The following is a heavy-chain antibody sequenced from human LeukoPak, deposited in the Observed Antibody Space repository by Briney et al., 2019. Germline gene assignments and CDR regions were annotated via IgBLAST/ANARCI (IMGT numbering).Heavy chain of an antibody. CDR3: ATIGGSGSTYYFDY. J-gene: IGHJ4*02. CDR2: FDPEDGET. CDR1: GYTLTELS. Sequence: ASVKVSCKVSGYTLTELSMQWVRQAPGKGLEWMGGFDPEDGETIYAQKFQGRVTMTEDTSTDTAYMELSSLRSEDTAVYYCATIGGSGSTYYFDYWGQGTLVTVSS. D-gene: IGHD6-19*01. V-gene: IGHV1-24*01.